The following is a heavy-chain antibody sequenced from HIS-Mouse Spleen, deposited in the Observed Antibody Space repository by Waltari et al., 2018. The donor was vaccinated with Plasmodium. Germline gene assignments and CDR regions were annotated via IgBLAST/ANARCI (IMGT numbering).Heavy chain of an antibody. Sequence: QVQLQQRGAGLLKPSETLSLTCAVYGGSFSGYYWSWIRQPPGKGLEWIGEINHSGTTNYNPTLKSRVTISVDTSKNQFSLKLSSVTAADTAVYYCARVTSSGVYWYFDRWGRGTLVTVSS. CDR3: ARVTSSGVYWYFDR. CDR1: GGSFSGYY. CDR2: INHSGTT. V-gene: IGHV4-34*01. J-gene: IGHJ2*01. D-gene: IGHD3-3*01.